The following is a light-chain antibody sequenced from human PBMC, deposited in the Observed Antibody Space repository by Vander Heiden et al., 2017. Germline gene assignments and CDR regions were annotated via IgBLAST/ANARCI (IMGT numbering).Light chain of an antibody. CDR3: QSNDSSLRVYV. Sequence: QAVATQPPSVSGAPGQRITTCTSRSSSIVGDSYDVHYYQHPPGTAPILLIYGNSQRPAVFPGRFSGSNSGTSASLTITRLQAEDASDYYCQSNDSSLRVYVFGTGTKVTVL. V-gene: IGLV1-40*01. CDR1: SSIVGDSYD. J-gene: IGLJ1*01. CDR2: GNS.